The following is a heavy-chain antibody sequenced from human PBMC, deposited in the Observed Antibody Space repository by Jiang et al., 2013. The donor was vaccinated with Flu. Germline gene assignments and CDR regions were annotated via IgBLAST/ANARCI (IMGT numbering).Heavy chain of an antibody. CDR2: TYYRSKWYN. CDR1: VSSNSAA. V-gene: IGHV6-1*01. Sequence: VSSNSAAWNWIRQSPSRGLEWLGRTYYRSKWYNDYAVSVKSRITINPDTSKNQFSLQLNSVTPEDTAVYYCAGTGPTIEIFDYWGQGTLVTVSS. CDR3: AGTGPTIEIFDY. D-gene: IGHD3/OR15-3a*01. J-gene: IGHJ4*02.